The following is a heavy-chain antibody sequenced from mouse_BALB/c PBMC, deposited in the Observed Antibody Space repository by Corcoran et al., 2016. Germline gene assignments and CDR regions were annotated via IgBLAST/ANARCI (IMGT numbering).Heavy chain of an antibody. D-gene: IGHD2-3*01. V-gene: IGHV5-9*04. CDR2: ISGSGGST. CDR1: GFTFSSYA. Sequence: EVQLLESGGGLVQPGGSLRLSCAASGFTFSSYAMSWVRQAPGKGLEWVSAISGSGGSTYYADSVKGRFTISRDNSKNTLYLQMNSLRAEDTAVYYCAKGGPGFFLTGYYIFDYWGQGTLVTVSS. CDR3: AKGGPGFFLTGYYIFDY. J-gene: IGHJ4*01.